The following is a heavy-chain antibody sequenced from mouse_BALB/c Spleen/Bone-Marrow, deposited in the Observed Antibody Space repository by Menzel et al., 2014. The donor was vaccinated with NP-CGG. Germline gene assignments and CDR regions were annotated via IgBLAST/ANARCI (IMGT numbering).Heavy chain of an antibody. CDR2: INPYNDGT. D-gene: IGHD2-3*01. V-gene: IGHV1-14*01. CDR1: GYAFTAYV. J-gene: IGHJ2*01. Sequence: QLQQSGPELIKPGASVKMSCKASGYAFTAYVMHWVKQKPGQGLEWIGYINPYNDGTNYNEKFKGKATLTSDKSSSTAYMELSSLTSEDSAVYYCAREGWLLRFEYWGQGTTPTVSS. CDR3: AREGWLLRFEY.